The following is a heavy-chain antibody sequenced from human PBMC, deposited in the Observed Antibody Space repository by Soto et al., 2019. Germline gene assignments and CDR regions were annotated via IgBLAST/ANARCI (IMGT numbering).Heavy chain of an antibody. CDR2: VTGSGESA. D-gene: IGHD3-16*01. CDR3: AKDQWFYDNVWGSLRYPYYFDL. V-gene: IGHV3-23*01. Sequence: GSLRLSFGGAGVTFGSYAMSWVRQAPGKGLEWVSGVTGSGESAYYADSVKGRFSISRDNSKQTLYLQMESLRAEDTAVYFCAKDQWFYDNVWGSLRYPYYFDLWGQGTLVTV. CDR1: GVTFGSYA. J-gene: IGHJ4*02.